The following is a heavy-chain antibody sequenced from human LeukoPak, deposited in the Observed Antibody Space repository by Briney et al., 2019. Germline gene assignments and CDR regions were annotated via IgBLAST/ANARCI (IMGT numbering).Heavy chain of an antibody. CDR1: GYTFTGYY. Sequence: GASVKVSCKASGYTFTGYYMHWVRQAPGQGLEWMGRINPNSGGTNYAQKFQGSVTMTRDTSISTAYMELSRLRSDDTAVYYCARDRGSSWYRLLDYWGQGTLVTVSS. CDR3: ARDRGSSWYRLLDY. V-gene: IGHV1-2*06. CDR2: INPNSGGT. J-gene: IGHJ4*02. D-gene: IGHD6-13*01.